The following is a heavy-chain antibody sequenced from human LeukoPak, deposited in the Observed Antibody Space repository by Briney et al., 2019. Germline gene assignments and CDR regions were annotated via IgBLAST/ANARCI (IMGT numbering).Heavy chain of an antibody. CDR3: AKDLPSSGSYYWGSTYFDY. CDR1: GFTFSSYA. D-gene: IGHD1-26*01. J-gene: IGHJ4*02. CDR2: ISGSGGST. Sequence: GGSLRLSCAASGFTFSSYAMSWVRQAPGKGLEWVSAISGSGGSTYYAYSVKGRFTISRDNSKHTLYLQMNSLRAEDTAVYYCAKDLPSSGSYYWGSTYFDYWGQGTLVTVSS. V-gene: IGHV3-23*01.